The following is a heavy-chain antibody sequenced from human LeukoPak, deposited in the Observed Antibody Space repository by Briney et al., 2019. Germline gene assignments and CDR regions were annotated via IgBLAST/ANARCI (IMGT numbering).Heavy chain of an antibody. CDR1: GYTLTELS. Sequence: ASVKVSCKVSGYTLTELSMHWVRQAPGQGLEWMGIINPSGGSTSYAQKFQGRVTMTRDTSTSTVYMELSSLRSEDTAVYYCARSGVGDAFDIWGQGTMVTVSS. J-gene: IGHJ3*02. CDR3: ARSGVGDAFDI. CDR2: INPSGGST. V-gene: IGHV1-46*01. D-gene: IGHD3-10*01.